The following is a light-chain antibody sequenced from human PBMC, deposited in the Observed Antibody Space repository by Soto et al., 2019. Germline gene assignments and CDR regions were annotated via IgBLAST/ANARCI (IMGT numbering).Light chain of an antibody. V-gene: IGKV1-39*01. J-gene: IGKJ3*01. Sequence: DIQMTQSPSSLSASVGDRVTITCRASQDIGSSLNWYQHKLGKAPKLLIFGASDLRGGVPSRFSGRGSGTDFTLTISRLQPEDFATYYCQQSFNLHTFAFAPGTKVDIK. CDR2: GAS. CDR3: QQSFNLHTFA. CDR1: QDIGSS.